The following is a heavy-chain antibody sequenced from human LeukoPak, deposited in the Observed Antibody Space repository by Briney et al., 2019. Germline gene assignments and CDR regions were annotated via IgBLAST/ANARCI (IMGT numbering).Heavy chain of an antibody. D-gene: IGHD3-16*02. J-gene: IGHJ4*02. Sequence: GGSLRLSCAASGFTFSSYSMNWVRQAPGKGLEWVSYISSSSSTIYYADSVKGRFTISRDNVENSLYLQMNSLRAEDTAVYYCARGLKDYVWGSYRPGSFDYWGQGTLVTVSS. CDR2: ISSSSSTI. CDR3: ARGLKDYVWGSYRPGSFDY. CDR1: GFTFSSYS. V-gene: IGHV3-48*01.